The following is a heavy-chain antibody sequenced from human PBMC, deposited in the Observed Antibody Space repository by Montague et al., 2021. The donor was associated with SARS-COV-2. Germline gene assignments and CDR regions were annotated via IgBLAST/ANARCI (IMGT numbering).Heavy chain of an antibody. CDR2: ISWNSNNI. CDR3: AKDIFCASLSCDGSRVFDS. J-gene: IGHJ4*02. V-gene: IGHV3-9*01. Sequence: SLRLSCAASGFTFDDFAMHWVRQAPGKGLEWVSRISWNSNNINYADSVKGRFTISRDNSENTLYLHMNSLRPDDTAFYYCAKDIFCASLSCDGSRVFDSWGQWALVTVS. CDR1: GFTFDDFA. D-gene: IGHD3-10*01.